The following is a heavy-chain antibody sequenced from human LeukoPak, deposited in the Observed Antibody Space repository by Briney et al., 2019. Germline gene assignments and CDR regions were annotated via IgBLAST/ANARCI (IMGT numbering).Heavy chain of an antibody. CDR3: AKDRYNRGWCSFDN. CDR1: GFTFSNYA. CDR2: ISGSGGRT. Sequence: PGGSLRLSRAASGFTFSNYAMNWVRQAPGKGLEWVSSISGSGGRTYYVDSVKGRFTISRDDSKNTLYLQMNSLRAEDTAIYYCAKDRYNRGWCSFDNWGQGTLVTVSS. D-gene: IGHD6-19*01. J-gene: IGHJ4*02. V-gene: IGHV3-23*01.